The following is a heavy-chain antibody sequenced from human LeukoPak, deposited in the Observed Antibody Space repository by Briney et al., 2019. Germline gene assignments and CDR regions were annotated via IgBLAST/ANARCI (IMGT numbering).Heavy chain of an antibody. D-gene: IGHD6-13*01. CDR3: ARGVYIAAAQYGY. J-gene: IGHJ4*02. V-gene: IGHV4-59*01. CDR2: IYYSGTT. CDR1: GGSTSSYY. Sequence: SETLSLTCTVSGGSTSSYYWSWIRQPPGKGLEWIGYIYYSGTTNYNPSLKSRVTISVDTSKNQFSLKLSSVTAADAAVYYCARGVYIAAAQYGYWGQGTLVTVSS.